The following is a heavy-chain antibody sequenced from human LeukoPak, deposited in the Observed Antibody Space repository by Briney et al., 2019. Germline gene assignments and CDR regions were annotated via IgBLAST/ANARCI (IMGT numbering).Heavy chain of an antibody. D-gene: IGHD3-22*01. V-gene: IGHV1-18*01. CDR1: GYTFTSYG. J-gene: IGHJ5*02. CDR2: ISAYNGNT. CDR3: AGNYYDSSGYQSCWFDP. Sequence: ASVKVSCKASGYTFTSYGISWVRQAPGQGLEWMGWISAYNGNTNYAQKFQSRVTITADKSTSTAYMELSSLRSEDTAVYYCAGNYYDSSGYQSCWFDPWGQGTLVTVSS.